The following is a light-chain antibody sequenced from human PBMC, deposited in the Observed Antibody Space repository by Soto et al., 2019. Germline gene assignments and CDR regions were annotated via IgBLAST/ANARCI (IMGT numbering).Light chain of an antibody. Sequence: EIVMTQTPLSLSVTPGQTASIACKSRQSLLHTDGKTYLYWYMQKAGQPPQLLIYEVSNRFSGVPDGFSGSGSGTDFTLTISRVEAEDVGVYYCMQGMQLPYTFGQGTRLEIK. CDR2: EVS. CDR1: QSLLHTDGKTY. J-gene: IGKJ2*01. CDR3: MQGMQLPYT. V-gene: IGKV2D-29*01.